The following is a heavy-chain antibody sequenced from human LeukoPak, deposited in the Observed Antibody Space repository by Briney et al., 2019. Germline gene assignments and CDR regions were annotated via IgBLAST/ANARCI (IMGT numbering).Heavy chain of an antibody. CDR1: GGSISSSSYY. CDR3: ARSVSGRAFDY. D-gene: IGHD5/OR15-5a*01. CDR2: IYYSGST. J-gene: IGHJ4*02. V-gene: IGHV4-39*07. Sequence: PSETLSLTCTVSGGSISSSSYYWGWIRQPPGKGLEWIGSIYYSGSTYYNPSLKSRVTISVDTSKNQFSLKLSSVTAADTAVYYCARSVSGRAFDYWGQGTLVTVSS.